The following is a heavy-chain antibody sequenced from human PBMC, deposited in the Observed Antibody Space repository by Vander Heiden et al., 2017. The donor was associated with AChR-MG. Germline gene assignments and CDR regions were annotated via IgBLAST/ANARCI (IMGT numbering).Heavy chain of an antibody. D-gene: IGHD6-13*01. V-gene: IGHV3-23*01. CDR2: ISGSGGST. CDR3: AKDRNRGSIAAAGFYGMDV. Sequence: EVQLLESGGGLVQPGGSLRLSCAASGFTFSSYAMSWVRQAPGKGLEWVSAISGSGGSTYYADSVKGRFTISRDNSKNTLYLQMNSLRAEDTAVYYCAKDRNRGSIAAAGFYGMDVWGQGTTVTVSS. CDR1: GFTFSSYA. J-gene: IGHJ6*02.